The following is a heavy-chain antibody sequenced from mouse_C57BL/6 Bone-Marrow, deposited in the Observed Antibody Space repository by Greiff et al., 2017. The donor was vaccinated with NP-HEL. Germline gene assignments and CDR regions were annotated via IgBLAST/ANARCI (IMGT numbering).Heavy chain of an antibody. D-gene: IGHD2-4*01. J-gene: IGHJ3*01. CDR2: IDPSDSYT. Sequence: QVQLKQPGAELVMPGASVKLSCKASGYTFTSYWMHWVKQRPGQGLEWIGEIDPSDSYTNYNQKFKGKSTLTVDKSSSTAYMQLSSLTSEDSAVYYCAREDYDYSAWFAYWGQGTLVTVSA. CDR1: GYTFTSYW. V-gene: IGHV1-69*01. CDR3: AREDYDYSAWFAY.